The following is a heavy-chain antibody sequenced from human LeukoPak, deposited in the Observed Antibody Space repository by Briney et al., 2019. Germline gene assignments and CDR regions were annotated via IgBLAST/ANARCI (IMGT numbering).Heavy chain of an antibody. CDR2: IYHSGST. V-gene: IGHV4-38-2*02. CDR1: GYSISSGYY. D-gene: IGHD6-13*01. CDR3: ARDTRVAAAVPFDY. Sequence: SSETLSLTCTVSGYSISSGYYWGWMRQPPGKGLEWIGSIYHSGSTYYNPSLKSRVTISVDTSKNQFSLKLSSVTAADTAVYYCARDTRVAAAVPFDYWGQGTLVTVSS. J-gene: IGHJ4*02.